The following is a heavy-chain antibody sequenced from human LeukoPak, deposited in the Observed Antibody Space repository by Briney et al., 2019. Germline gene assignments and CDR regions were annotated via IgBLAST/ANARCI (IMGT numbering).Heavy chain of an antibody. V-gene: IGHV4-59*01. Sequence: PSETLSLTCTVSGGSISSYYWSWIRQPPGKGLEWIGYIYYSGSTNYNPSLKSRVTISVDTSKNQFSLKLSSVTAADTAVYYCARVKSSGYYVNWFDPWGQGTLVTVSS. CDR2: IYYSGST. D-gene: IGHD3-22*01. CDR1: GGSISSYY. CDR3: ARVKSSGYYVNWFDP. J-gene: IGHJ5*02.